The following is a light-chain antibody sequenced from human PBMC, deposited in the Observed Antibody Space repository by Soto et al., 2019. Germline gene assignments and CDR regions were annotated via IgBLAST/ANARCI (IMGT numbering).Light chain of an antibody. CDR2: SNS. CDR3: AAWDDSLNGPI. CDR1: SSNIGSNT. V-gene: IGLV1-44*01. Sequence: QSVLTQPPSASGTPGQSVTISCSGSSSNIGSNTVSWYHHLPGTAPKLLIYSNSQRPSGVPDRFSGSKSGTSASLAISGLQSEDEADYYCAAWDDSLNGPIFGGGTKVTVL. J-gene: IGLJ2*01.